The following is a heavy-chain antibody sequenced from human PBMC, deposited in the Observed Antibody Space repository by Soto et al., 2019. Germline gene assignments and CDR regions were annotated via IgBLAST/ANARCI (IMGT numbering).Heavy chain of an antibody. V-gene: IGHV3-30*18. Sequence: GGSLRLSCAASGFTFSSYGMHWVRQAPGKGLEWVAVISYDGSNKYYADSVKGRFTISRDNSKNTLYLQMNSLRAEDTAVYYCAKDPIVVVTQYYFDYWGQGTLVTVSS. CDR2: ISYDGSNK. CDR1: GFTFSSYG. J-gene: IGHJ4*02. D-gene: IGHD2-21*02. CDR3: AKDPIVVVTQYYFDY.